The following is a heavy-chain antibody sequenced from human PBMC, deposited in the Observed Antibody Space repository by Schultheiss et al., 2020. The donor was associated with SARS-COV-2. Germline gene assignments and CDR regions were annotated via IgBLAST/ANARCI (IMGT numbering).Heavy chain of an antibody. CDR2: ISGSGGST. CDR1: GFTFSSYW. CDR3: AKDHIVVVPAFYYYYGMDV. V-gene: IGHV3-23*01. J-gene: IGHJ6*02. D-gene: IGHD2-2*01. Sequence: GGSLRLSCAASGFTFSSYWMHWVRQAPGKGLEWVSAISGSGGSTYYADSVKGRFTISRDNSKNTLYLQMNSLRAEDTAVYYCAKDHIVVVPAFYYYYGMDVWGQGTTVTVSS.